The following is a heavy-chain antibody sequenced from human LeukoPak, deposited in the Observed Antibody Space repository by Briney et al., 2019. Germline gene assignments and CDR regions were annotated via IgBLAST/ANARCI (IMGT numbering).Heavy chain of an antibody. CDR2: ISGSGGST. J-gene: IGHJ3*02. D-gene: IGHD6-19*01. V-gene: IGHV3-23*01. CDR1: GFTFSSYA. Sequence: GGSLRLSCAASGFTFSSYAMSWVRQAPGKGLEWVSAISGSGGSTYYADSVKGRFTISRDNSKNTLYLQMNSLRAEDTAVYYCARGMPPYIAVAGTDAFDIWGQGTMVTVSS. CDR3: ARGMPPYIAVAGTDAFDI.